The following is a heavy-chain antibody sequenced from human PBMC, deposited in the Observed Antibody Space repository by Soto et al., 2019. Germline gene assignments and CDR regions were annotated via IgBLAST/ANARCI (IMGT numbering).Heavy chain of an antibody. J-gene: IGHJ4*02. CDR2: ISGSGGST. D-gene: IGHD6-19*01. V-gene: IGHV3-23*01. Sequence: EVQLLESGGGLVQPGGSLRLSCAASGFTFSTYAMTWVRQAPGKGPEWVSGISGSGGSTYYADSVKGRFTISRDNSKNTVDLQMDSLRAEDTAVYYCAKDYAPGYSSGWYPYWGQGTLVTVSS. CDR1: GFTFSTYA. CDR3: AKDYAPGYSSGWYPY.